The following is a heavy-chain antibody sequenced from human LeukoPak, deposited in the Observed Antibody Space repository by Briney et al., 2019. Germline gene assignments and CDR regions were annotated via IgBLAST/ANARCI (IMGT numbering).Heavy chain of an antibody. CDR3: ARYGSGSYPIDY. Sequence: ASVKVSCKTSGGTFRRNPISWVRQAPGQGLEWMGWISAYNGNTNYAQKLQGRVTMTTDTSTSTAYMELRSLRSDDTAVYYCARYGSGSYPIDYWGQGTLVTVSS. J-gene: IGHJ4*02. D-gene: IGHD3-10*01. CDR1: GGTFRRNP. CDR2: ISAYNGNT. V-gene: IGHV1-18*01.